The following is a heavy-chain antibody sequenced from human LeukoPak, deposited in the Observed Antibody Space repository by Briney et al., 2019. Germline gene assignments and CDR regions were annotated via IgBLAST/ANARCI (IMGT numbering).Heavy chain of an antibody. CDR1: GGSISSGVYY. CDR2: IYSSGNT. CDR3: ARDNGLGRGGADP. D-gene: IGHD1-26*01. J-gene: IGHJ5*02. V-gene: IGHV4-31*03. Sequence: SETLSLTCTVSGGSISSGVYYWTWIRQLPGKGLEWIGYIYSSGNTYYNASLKTRVTISVDTSKNQFSLKLSSVTAADTAVYYCARDNGLGRGGADPWGQGTLVTVSS.